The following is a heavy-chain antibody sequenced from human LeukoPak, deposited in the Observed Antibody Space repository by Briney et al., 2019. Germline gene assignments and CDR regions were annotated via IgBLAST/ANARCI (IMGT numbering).Heavy chain of an antibody. J-gene: IGHJ4*02. D-gene: IGHD3-10*01. V-gene: IGHV3-74*01. CDR1: GLTFSSHW. CDR2: ITNDGSST. CDR3: ASQFYGSGSFDY. Sequence: GGSLRLSCAASGLTFSSHWMHWVRQAPGKGLVWVSRITNDGSSTTYADSVKGRFTISRDNSKNTLYLQMNSLRAEDTAVYYCASQFYGSGSFDYWGQGTLVTVSS.